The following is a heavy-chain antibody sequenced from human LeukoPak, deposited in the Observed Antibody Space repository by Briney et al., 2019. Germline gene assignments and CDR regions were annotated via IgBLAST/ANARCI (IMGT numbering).Heavy chain of an antibody. CDR2: IYYSGST. CDR3: ARFPPTDAFDI. V-gene: IGHV4-39*01. CDR1: GGSISSSSYY. J-gene: IGHJ3*02. Sequence: SETLSLTCTVSGGSISSSSYYWGWIRQPPGKGLEWIGSIYYSGSTYYNPSLKSRVTISVDTSKNQFSLKLSSVTAADTAVYYCARFPPTDAFDIWAKGQWSPSLQ.